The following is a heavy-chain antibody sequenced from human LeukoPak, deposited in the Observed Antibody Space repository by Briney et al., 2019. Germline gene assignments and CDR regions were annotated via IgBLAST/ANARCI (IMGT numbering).Heavy chain of an antibody. V-gene: IGHV3-23*01. D-gene: IGHD6-19*01. CDR1: GFTVSSNY. CDR3: AKSQRAVAGPDAFDI. CDR2: ISGSGGST. Sequence: PGGSLRLSCAASGFTVSSNYMSWVRQAPGKGLEWVSAISGSGGSTYYADSVKGRFTISRDNSKNTLYLQMNSLRAEDTAVYYCAKSQRAVAGPDAFDIWGQGTMVTVSS. J-gene: IGHJ3*02.